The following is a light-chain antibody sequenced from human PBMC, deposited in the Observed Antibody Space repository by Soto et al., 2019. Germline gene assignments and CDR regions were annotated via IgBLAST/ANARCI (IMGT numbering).Light chain of an antibody. CDR3: QPYNSYSPT. CDR1: QSISVW. Sequence: DIQMTQSPSTLSASVGDRVTITCRASQSISVWLAWYQQKAGKAPNLLIYKASRLESGVPSRFSGSGSETEFTLTISGLQPGDSETYYCQPYNSYSPTLGQGTKVDI. J-gene: IGKJ1*01. V-gene: IGKV1-5*03. CDR2: KAS.